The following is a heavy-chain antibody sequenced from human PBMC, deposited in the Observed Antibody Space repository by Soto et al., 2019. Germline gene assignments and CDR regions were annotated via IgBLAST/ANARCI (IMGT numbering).Heavy chain of an antibody. D-gene: IGHD2-21*01. CDR1: GFTFNTYD. CDR3: LSSGTARLLRHSWFDT. V-gene: IGHV3-21*01. J-gene: IGHJ5*01. CDR2: ITTSSAYI. Sequence: EVQLVESGGGLVKPGGSLRLSCAASGFTFNTYDMNWVRQAPGKGLEWVSSITTSSAYIYYADSLKGRITISRDNAKNSLFLQMNSLRAEDTAVYYCLSSGTARLLRHSWFDTWGQGTLVTVSS.